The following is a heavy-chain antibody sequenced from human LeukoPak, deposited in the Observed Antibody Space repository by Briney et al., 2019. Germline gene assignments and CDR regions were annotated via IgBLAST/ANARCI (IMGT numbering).Heavy chain of an antibody. J-gene: IGHJ6*02. CDR3: ARGGGLDV. Sequence: GSLRLSCAASGFPFGSYWMNWARQAPGKGLEWVASINHNGNVNYYLDSVKGRFTISRDNAKNSLYLQMSNLRAEDTAVYFCARGGGLDVWGQGATVTVSS. CDR1: GFPFGSYW. V-gene: IGHV3-7*03. CDR2: INHNGNVN. D-gene: IGHD3-16*01.